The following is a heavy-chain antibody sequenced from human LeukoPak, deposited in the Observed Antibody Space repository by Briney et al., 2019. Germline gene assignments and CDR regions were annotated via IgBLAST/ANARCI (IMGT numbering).Heavy chain of an antibody. CDR1: GYAFTNYY. V-gene: IGHV1-46*01. Sequence: ASVKVSCKASGYAFTNYYMSWVRQAPGQGPEWMGAIDPSSGETQFAPKFEGRVTVTADTSTRTVYMEMSSLRSDDTAMYYCARAPPWEMATFSFDYWGQGTLVTVSS. J-gene: IGHJ4*02. CDR3: ARAPPWEMATFSFDY. D-gene: IGHD5-24*01. CDR2: IDPSSGET.